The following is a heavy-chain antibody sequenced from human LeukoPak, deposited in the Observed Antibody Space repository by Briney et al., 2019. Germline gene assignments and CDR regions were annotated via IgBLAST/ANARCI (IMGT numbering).Heavy chain of an antibody. Sequence: PGRSLRLSCAASGFTFSSYGMHWVRQAPGKGLGWVAVIWYDGSNKYYTDSVKGRFTISRDNSKNTLYLQMNSLRAEDTAVYYCARGQYSPDYWGQGTLVTVSS. CDR2: IWYDGSNK. D-gene: IGHD2-15*01. V-gene: IGHV3-33*01. J-gene: IGHJ4*02. CDR1: GFTFSSYG. CDR3: ARGQYSPDY.